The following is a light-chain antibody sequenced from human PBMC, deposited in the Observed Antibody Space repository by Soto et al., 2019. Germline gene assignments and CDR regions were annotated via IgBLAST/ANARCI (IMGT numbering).Light chain of an antibody. Sequence: DIQMTQSPSTLSASVGDRVTITCRASQSISSWLAWYQQKPGKAPKLLIYDASGLESGVPSRFSGSGSGTEFTLTISSLQPDDFATYYCQQYYSYPGTFGQGTKVEIK. CDR3: QQYYSYPGT. CDR1: QSISSW. CDR2: DAS. J-gene: IGKJ1*01. V-gene: IGKV1-5*01.